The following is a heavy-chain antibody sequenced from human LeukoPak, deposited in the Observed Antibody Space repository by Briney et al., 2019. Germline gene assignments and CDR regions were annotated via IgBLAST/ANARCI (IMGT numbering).Heavy chain of an antibody. CDR3: ARIHSLYYYDSSGYGAFDI. V-gene: IGHV3-33*01. J-gene: IGHJ3*02. CDR2: IWNDGSNK. D-gene: IGHD3-22*01. Sequence: PGGSLILSCAASGFTFSSYGMHWVRQAPGKGLEWVAVIWNDGSNKYYADSVKGRFTISRDNSKNTLYLQMNSLRAEDTAVYYCARIHSLYYYDSSGYGAFDIWGQGTMVTVSS. CDR1: GFTFSSYG.